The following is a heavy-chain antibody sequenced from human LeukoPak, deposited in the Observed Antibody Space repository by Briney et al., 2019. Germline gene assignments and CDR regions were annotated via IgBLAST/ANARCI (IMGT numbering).Heavy chain of an antibody. J-gene: IGHJ3*02. CDR3: ARDSRAYYYGSGSRDAFDI. CDR2: INPNSGGT. V-gene: IGHV1-2*02. CDR1: GYTFTGYY. D-gene: IGHD3-10*01. Sequence: ASVKVSCKASGYTFTGYYMHWVRQAPGQGLEWMGWINPNSGGTNYAQKFQGRVTMTRDTSISTAYMELSRLRSDDTAVYYCARDSRAYYYGSGSRDAFDIWGQGTMVTVSS.